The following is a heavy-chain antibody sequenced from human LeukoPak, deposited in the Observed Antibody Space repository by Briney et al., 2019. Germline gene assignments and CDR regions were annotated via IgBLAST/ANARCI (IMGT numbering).Heavy chain of an antibody. CDR2: IYYSGRT. D-gene: IGHD3-22*01. V-gene: IGHV4-39*01. Sequence: LETLSLTCSVSGGSISSSSYYWGWIRPPPGKGLEWIGSIYYSGRTYYNPSLKSRVTISVDTSKSQFSLKLSSVTAADTAVYYCARHDKAFDIWGQGTMVTVSS. J-gene: IGHJ3*02. CDR3: ARHDKAFDI. CDR1: GGSISSSSYY.